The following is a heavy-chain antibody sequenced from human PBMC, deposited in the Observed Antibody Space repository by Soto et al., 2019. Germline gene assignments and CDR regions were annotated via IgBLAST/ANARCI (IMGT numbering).Heavy chain of an antibody. CDR1: GFTFSGSA. Sequence: EVQLVESGGGLVQPGGSLKLSCAASGFTFSGSAMHWVRQASGKGLEWVGRIRSKGNNYATAYGASLKGRFTISRDYSKHTAYLQMNSLNTEDTAVYYCSRQASDFWSGKPQYYMDVWGKGTTVTVSS. CDR2: IRSKGNNYAT. V-gene: IGHV3-73*01. CDR3: SRQASDFWSGKPQYYMDV. J-gene: IGHJ6*03. D-gene: IGHD3-3*01.